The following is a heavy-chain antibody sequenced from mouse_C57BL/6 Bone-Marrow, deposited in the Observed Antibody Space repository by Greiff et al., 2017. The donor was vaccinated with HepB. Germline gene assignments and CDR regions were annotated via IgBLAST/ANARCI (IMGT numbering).Heavy chain of an antibody. D-gene: IGHD2-12*01. CDR1: GFTFSSYT. Sequence: EVQLVESGGGLVKPGGSLKLSCAASGFTFSSYTMSWVRQTPEKRLEWVATISGGGGNTYYPVSVKGRFTISRDNAKNTLYLQISSLRSEDTALYYCATSYSSWFAYWGQGTLVTVSA. J-gene: IGHJ3*01. V-gene: IGHV5-9*01. CDR2: ISGGGGNT. CDR3: ATSYSSWFAY.